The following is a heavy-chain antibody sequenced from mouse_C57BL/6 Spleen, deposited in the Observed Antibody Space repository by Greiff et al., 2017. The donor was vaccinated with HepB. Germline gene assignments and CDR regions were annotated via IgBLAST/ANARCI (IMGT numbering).Heavy chain of an antibody. CDR2: INPYNGGT. CDR3: ARLLDSSERDRAMDY. J-gene: IGHJ4*01. CDR1: GYTFTDYY. D-gene: IGHD3-2*02. Sequence: VQLQQSGPVLVKPGASVKMSCKASGYTFTDYYMNWVKQSHGQSLEWIGVINPYNGGTSYNQKFKGKATLTVDKSSSTAYMELNSLTSEDSAVYYCARLLDSSERDRAMDYWGQGTSVTVAS. V-gene: IGHV1-19*01.